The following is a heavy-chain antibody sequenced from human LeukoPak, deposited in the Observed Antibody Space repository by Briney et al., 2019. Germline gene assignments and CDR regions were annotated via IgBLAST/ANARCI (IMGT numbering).Heavy chain of an antibody. V-gene: IGHV4-59*01. D-gene: IGHD1-26*01. CDR3: ARDFRGNYGSRGMDV. CDR2: IYYSGST. J-gene: IGHJ6*02. CDR1: GGSISSYY. Sequence: SETLSLTCTVSGGSISSYYWSWIRQPPGKGLEWIGYIYYSGSTNYNPSLKSRVTMSIDTSKNQFSLKLSSVTAADTAVYYCARDFRGNYGSRGMDVWGQGTTGTVS.